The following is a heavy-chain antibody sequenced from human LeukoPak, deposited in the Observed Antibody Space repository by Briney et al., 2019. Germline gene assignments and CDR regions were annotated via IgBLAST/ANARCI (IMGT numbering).Heavy chain of an antibody. V-gene: IGHV3-15*01. CDR3: TSTHYDISTGYYHPPDY. Sequence: PGGSLRLSCAGSGFVFRNAYMGWVRQAPGKGLEWVGHIKTKIDGGTTDYAAPVKGRFTISRDDSKNTVFLQMSESKSEDTALYFCTSTHYDISTGYYHPPDYWGQGPLVTVSS. CDR2: IKTKIDGGTT. J-gene: IGHJ4*02. CDR1: GFVFRNAY. D-gene: IGHD3-9*01.